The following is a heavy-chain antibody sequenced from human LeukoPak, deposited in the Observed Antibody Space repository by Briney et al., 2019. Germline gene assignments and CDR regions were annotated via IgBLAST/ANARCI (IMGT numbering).Heavy chain of an antibody. Sequence: SETLSLTCTVSGGSFSSGSYYWRWSRQPPGTGLEWIGYIYYSGSTNYNPSLKSRVTISVDTSKNQFSLKLSSVTAADTAVYYCARDYGDYLSYFDYWGQGTLVTVSS. D-gene: IGHD4-17*01. V-gene: IGHV4-61*01. CDR1: GGSFSSGSYY. CDR2: IYYSGST. CDR3: ARDYGDYLSYFDY. J-gene: IGHJ4*02.